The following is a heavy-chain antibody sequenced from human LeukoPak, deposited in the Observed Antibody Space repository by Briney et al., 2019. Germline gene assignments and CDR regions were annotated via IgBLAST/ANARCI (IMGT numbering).Heavy chain of an antibody. J-gene: IGHJ4*02. CDR1: GFTFSSYG. V-gene: IGHV3-30*18. CDR3: AKGRDWSNKIDY. CDR2: ISYHGSNK. Sequence: GRSLRLSCAASGFTFSSYGMYWVRQAPGKGLEWVAVISYHGSNKYYADSVKGRFTISRDNSKNTLYLQMNSLRGEDTAVYYCAKGRDWSNKIDYWGQGTLVTVSS. D-gene: IGHD3-3*01.